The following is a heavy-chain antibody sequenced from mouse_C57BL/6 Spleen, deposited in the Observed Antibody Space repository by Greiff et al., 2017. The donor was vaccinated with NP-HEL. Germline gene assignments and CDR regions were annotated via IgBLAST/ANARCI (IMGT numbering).Heavy chain of an antibody. V-gene: IGHV1-59*01. CDR2: IDPSDSYT. D-gene: IGHD2-12*01. CDR3: ARGGNHDYYFDY. CDR1: GYTFTSYW. Sequence: VQLQQPGAELVRPGTSVKLSCKASGYTFTSYWMHWVKQRPGQGLEWIGVIDPSDSYTNYNQKFKGKATLTVDTSSSTAYMQLSSLTSEDSAVFYCARGGNHDYYFDYWGQGTTLTVSS. J-gene: IGHJ2*01.